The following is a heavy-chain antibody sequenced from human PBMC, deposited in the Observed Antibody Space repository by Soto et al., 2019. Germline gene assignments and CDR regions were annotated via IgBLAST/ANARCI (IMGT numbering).Heavy chain of an antibody. CDR1: GYTFTACY. D-gene: IGHD6-6*01. V-gene: IGHV1-2*02. CDR2: INPNRGGP. J-gene: IGHJ5*02. Sequence: ASVKVSCKASGYTFTACYMHWVRQAPGQGLEWMGWINPNRGGPNYAQKFQSRVTITRDTSISTAYMELSRLRSDDTAVYYCARGPIAARRFNWFDHWGQGTLVTVSS. CDR3: ARGPIAARRFNWFDH.